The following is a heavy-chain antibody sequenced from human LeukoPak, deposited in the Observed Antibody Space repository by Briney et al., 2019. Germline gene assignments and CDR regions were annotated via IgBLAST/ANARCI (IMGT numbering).Heavy chain of an antibody. CDR2: INSDGSDT. CDR1: GFTVSNNY. J-gene: IGHJ4*02. Sequence: PGGSLRLSCAASGFTVSNNYMTWVRQAPGKGLVWVSHINSDGSDTSYADSVKGRFTISRDNAKNTLYLQMNSLRAEDTAVYYCVRGRFGGYFDHWGQGALVTVSS. D-gene: IGHD2-15*01. V-gene: IGHV3-74*01. CDR3: VRGRFGGYFDH.